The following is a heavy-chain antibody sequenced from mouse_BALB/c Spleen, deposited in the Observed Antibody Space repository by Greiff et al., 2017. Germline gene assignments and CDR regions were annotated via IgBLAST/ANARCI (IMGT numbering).Heavy chain of an antibody. CDR2: IYPYNGGT. V-gene: IGHV1S29*02. CDR1: GYTFTDYN. Sequence: DVQLQESGPELVKPGASVKISCKASGYTFTDYNMHWVKQSHGKSLEWIGYIYPYNGGTGYNQKFKSKATLTVDNSSSTAYMELRSLTSEDSAVYYCGRGYEYYFDYWGQGTTLTVSS. J-gene: IGHJ2*01. CDR3: GRGYEYYFDY. D-gene: IGHD1-2*01.